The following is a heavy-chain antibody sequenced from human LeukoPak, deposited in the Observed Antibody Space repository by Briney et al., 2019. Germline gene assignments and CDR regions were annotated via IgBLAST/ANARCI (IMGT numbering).Heavy chain of an antibody. J-gene: IGHJ4*02. CDR2: IYHSGST. Sequence: SGTLSLTCAVSGGSISSSNWWSWVRPPPGKGLEWIGEIYHSGSTNYNPSLKSRVTISVDKSKNQFSLKLSSVTAADTAVYYCARSYYYDSSGYYFTFLDYWGQGTLVTVSS. V-gene: IGHV4-4*02. CDR1: GGSISSSNW. CDR3: ARSYYYDSSGYYFTFLDY. D-gene: IGHD3-22*01.